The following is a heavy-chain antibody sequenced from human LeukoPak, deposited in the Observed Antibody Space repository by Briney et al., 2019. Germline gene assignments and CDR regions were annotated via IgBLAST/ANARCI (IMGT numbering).Heavy chain of an antibody. CDR1: GYTLTSYG. D-gene: IGHD2-15*01. CDR2: ISAYNGNT. V-gene: IGHV1-18*04. CDR3: ARTDCSCGSCPIDY. Sequence: ASLKLSCKASGYTLTSYGISWVRQAPGQRLEWMGWISAYNGNTNYAKKLQGRVTMTTDTSTSTAYMVLRSLRSDDTAVYYCARTDCSCGSCPIDYWGQGTLVTVSS. J-gene: IGHJ4*02.